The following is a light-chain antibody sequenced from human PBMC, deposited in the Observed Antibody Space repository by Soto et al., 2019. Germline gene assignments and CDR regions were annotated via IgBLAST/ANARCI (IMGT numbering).Light chain of an antibody. CDR1: SSNIGSNY. CDR2: RAD. CDR3: AAWDDTLSGLV. J-gene: IGLJ2*01. Sequence: QSVLTQPPSASGTPGQTVTISCSGRSSNIGSNYVYWYQQLPGTAPRLLMYRADQRPSGVPDRFSGSKSGTSASLAISGLRSEDYAEYFCAAWDDTLSGLVFGGGTKLTVL. V-gene: IGLV1-47*01.